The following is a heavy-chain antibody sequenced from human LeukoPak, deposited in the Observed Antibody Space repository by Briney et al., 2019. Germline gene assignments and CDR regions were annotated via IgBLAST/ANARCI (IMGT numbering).Heavy chain of an antibody. J-gene: IGHJ4*02. D-gene: IGHD2-21*01. CDR3: AKSDCGSDGCKLLNY. V-gene: IGHV3-23*01. CDR1: GFIFSHYT. Sequence: PGGSLRLSSAASGFIFSHYTMTWVRQAPGKGLEWVSSINGSGDATNYADSVMGRFTISRDNSKNTVSLQMNSLRAEDTAVYYCAKSDCGSDGCKLLNYWGQGTLVTASS. CDR2: INGSGDAT.